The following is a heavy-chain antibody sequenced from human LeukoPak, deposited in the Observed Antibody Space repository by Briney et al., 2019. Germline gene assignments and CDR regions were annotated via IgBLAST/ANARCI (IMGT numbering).Heavy chain of an antibody. V-gene: IGHV5-51*01. J-gene: IGHJ4*02. CDR2: IYPGDSDT. CDR1: GYRFSNYW. Sequence: PGESLKISCVGSGYRFSNYWVAAVRQLPAKGLEWMGIIYPGDSDTRYSPSFQGQVTISADKFLGAAYLEWASLKASDTAIYYCARRVVSSSSHSIDNWGQGTLVTVSP. D-gene: IGHD2-2*01. CDR3: ARRVVSSSSHSIDN.